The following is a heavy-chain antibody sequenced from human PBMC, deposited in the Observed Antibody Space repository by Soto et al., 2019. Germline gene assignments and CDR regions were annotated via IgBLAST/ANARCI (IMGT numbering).Heavy chain of an antibody. J-gene: IGHJ6*02. CDR3: AKDSLSTIFGVVPLYYYYYGMDV. V-gene: IGHV3-23*01. Sequence: GGSLRLSCAASGFTFSSYAMSWVRQAPGKGLEWVSAISGSGGSTYYADSVKGRFTISRDNSKNTLYLQMNSLRAEDTAVYYCAKDSLSTIFGVVPLYYYYYGMDVWGQGTTVTVSS. CDR1: GFTFSSYA. D-gene: IGHD3-3*01. CDR2: ISGSGGST.